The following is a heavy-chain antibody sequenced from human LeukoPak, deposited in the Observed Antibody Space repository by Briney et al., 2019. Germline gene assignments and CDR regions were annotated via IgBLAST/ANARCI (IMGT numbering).Heavy chain of an antibody. CDR1: EFTFSTYP. V-gene: IGHV3-23*01. Sequence: QAGGSLRLSCAASEFTFSTYPMSWVRQAPGKGLDSFASISGSGGTTYYTDSVKGRFTISRDNFKNTVYLQMNSLRAEDTAVYYCAKVMSTTVSYWYGMDAWGQGTTVTVSS. J-gene: IGHJ6*02. D-gene: IGHD5/OR15-5a*01. CDR3: AKVMSTTVSYWYGMDA. CDR2: ISGSGGTT.